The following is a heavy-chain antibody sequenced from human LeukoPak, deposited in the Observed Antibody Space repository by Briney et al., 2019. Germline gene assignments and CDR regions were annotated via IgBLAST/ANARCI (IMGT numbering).Heavy chain of an antibody. Sequence: PSETLSLTCTVSGGSISSYYWSWIRQPPGKGLEWIGYIYYSGSTNYNPSLKSRVTISVDTSKNQFSLKLSSVTAADTAVYYCARDGVGYCSSTSCKRHAFDIWGQGTMVTVSS. CDR1: GGSISSYY. V-gene: IGHV4-59*12. CDR3: ARDGVGYCSSTSCKRHAFDI. J-gene: IGHJ3*02. D-gene: IGHD2-2*01. CDR2: IYYSGST.